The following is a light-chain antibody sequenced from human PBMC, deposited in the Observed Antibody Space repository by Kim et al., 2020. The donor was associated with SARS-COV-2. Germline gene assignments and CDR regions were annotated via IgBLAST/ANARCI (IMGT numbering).Light chain of an antibody. J-gene: IGKJ4*01. V-gene: IGKV1-13*02. CDR3: QQFNSCPLT. CDR2: AAS. Sequence: AIQLTQSPSSLSASVGDRVTITCRASQGISSALAWYQQKLGKAPKLLIYAASSLDSGVPSRFSGSGSGTDFTLTISSLQPEDFASYYCQQFNSCPLTFGGGTKVDIK. CDR1: QGISSA.